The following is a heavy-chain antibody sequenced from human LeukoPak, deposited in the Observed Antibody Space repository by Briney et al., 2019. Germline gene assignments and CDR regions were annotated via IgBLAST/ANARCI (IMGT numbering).Heavy chain of an antibody. CDR3: AKGGGASSYYYMDV. CDR1: GFTFSSYA. Sequence: GGSLRLSCTASGFTFSSYAMTWVRQAPGKGLEWVSSIRGSGGTTNYADSVKGRFTISRDNSKNTLYLQMDSLRAEDTAVYYCAKGGGASSYYYMDVGGKGTTVTVSS. CDR2: IRGSGGTT. J-gene: IGHJ6*03. V-gene: IGHV3-23*01. D-gene: IGHD3-16*01.